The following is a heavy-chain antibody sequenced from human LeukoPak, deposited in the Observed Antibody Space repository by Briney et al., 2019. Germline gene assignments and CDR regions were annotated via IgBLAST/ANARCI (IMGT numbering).Heavy chain of an antibody. CDR2: IIPIFGTA. Sequence: SVKVSCKASGGTFSSCAISWARQAPGQGLEWMGGIIPIFGTANYAQKFQGRVTITADESTSTAYMELSSLRSEDTAVYYCAGHDFWSGSWFDPWGQGTLDTVSS. V-gene: IGHV1-69*13. CDR1: GGTFSSCA. D-gene: IGHD3-3*01. CDR3: AGHDFWSGSWFDP. J-gene: IGHJ5*02.